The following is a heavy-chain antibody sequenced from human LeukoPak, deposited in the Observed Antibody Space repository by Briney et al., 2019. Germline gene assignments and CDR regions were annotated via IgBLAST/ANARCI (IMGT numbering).Heavy chain of an antibody. CDR2: IYYSGTT. CDR3: ATGAHEMATITGAFDI. J-gene: IGHJ3*02. V-gene: IGHV4-39*07. D-gene: IGHD5-24*01. CDR1: GGSIRGTNYY. Sequence: SETLSLTCTVSGGSIRGTNYYWGWIRQPPGKGLEWIGNIYYSGTTYYNPSLKSRVTISVDTSKNQFSLKLTSVTAADTAVYYYATGAHEMATITGAFDIWGQGTMVTVSS.